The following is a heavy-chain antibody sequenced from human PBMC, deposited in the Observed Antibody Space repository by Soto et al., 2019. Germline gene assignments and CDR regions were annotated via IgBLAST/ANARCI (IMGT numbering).Heavy chain of an antibody. Sequence: PSETLSLTCTVSGGSITDYYWSWIRQPPGKALEWIGYGYHSVSIHYNPSHKTRVTISVDTSENQFSLRLSSVTAADTAVYYCARAFAGFGAYWYFDLWGRGTLVTVPS. CDR2: GYHSVSI. CDR3: ARAFAGFGAYWYFDL. D-gene: IGHD3-16*01. J-gene: IGHJ2*01. V-gene: IGHV4-59*01. CDR1: GGSITDYY.